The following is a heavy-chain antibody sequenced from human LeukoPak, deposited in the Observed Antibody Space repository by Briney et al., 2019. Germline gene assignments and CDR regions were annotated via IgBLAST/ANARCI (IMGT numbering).Heavy chain of an antibody. J-gene: IGHJ4*02. CDR3: AKDALPHTYSYYFDF. V-gene: IGHV3-23*01. D-gene: IGHD2-15*01. CDR2: LSGSASST. CDR1: GFTSTTHA. Sequence: GGSLRLSCTDSGFTSTTHAMHWVRQAPGKGLEWVSGLSGSASSTYYADSVKGRFTISRDNSKNTLYLQMNSLRAEDTAVYYCAKDALPHTYSYYFDFWGQGTLVTVSS.